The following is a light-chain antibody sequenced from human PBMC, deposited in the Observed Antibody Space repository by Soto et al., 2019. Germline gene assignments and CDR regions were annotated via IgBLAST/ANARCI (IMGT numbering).Light chain of an antibody. Sequence: QSVLTQPASVSGSPGQSITISCTGTSSDIGANKYVSWYQQHPGKAPKVMIYEVTNRPSGISNRFSGSKSGNTAFLTISGLQAEDAADYYCNSYTNTAARVFGGGTKLTVL. CDR3: NSYTNTAARV. CDR2: EVT. J-gene: IGLJ2*01. V-gene: IGLV2-14*03. CDR1: SSDIGANKY.